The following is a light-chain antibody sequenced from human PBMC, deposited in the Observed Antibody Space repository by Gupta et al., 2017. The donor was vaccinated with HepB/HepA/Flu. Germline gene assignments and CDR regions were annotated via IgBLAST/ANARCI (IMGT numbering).Light chain of an antibody. V-gene: IGLV1-40*01. CDR3: QSYDSSRVV. CDR1: SSNIGAGYD. J-gene: IGLJ2*01. Sequence: QSVLTKPPSVSGAPGQRVTISCTGSSSNIGAGYDVHWYQQLPGTAPKLLIYDSSNRPSGVPDRFSGSKSGTSASLAITGLQAEDEADYYCQSYDSSRVVFGGGTKLTVL. CDR2: DSS.